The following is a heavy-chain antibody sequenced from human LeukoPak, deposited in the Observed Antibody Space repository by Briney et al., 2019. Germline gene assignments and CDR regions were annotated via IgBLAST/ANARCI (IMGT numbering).Heavy chain of an antibody. D-gene: IGHD6-13*01. CDR1: GGSISSSSYY. CDR2: INHSGST. V-gene: IGHV4-39*07. J-gene: IGHJ4*02. Sequence: SETLSLTCTVSGGSISSSSYYWSWIRQPPGKGLEWIGEINHSGSTNYNPSLKSRVTISVDTSKNQFSLKLSSVTAADTAVYYCARGPGSSWYSYWGQGTLVTVSS. CDR3: ARGPGSSWYSY.